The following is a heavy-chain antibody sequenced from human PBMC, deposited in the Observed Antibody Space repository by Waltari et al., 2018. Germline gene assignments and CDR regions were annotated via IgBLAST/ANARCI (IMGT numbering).Heavy chain of an antibody. CDR3: AKETGYGSNWFDP. V-gene: IGHV3-30*02. CDR2: IRYDGSNK. D-gene: IGHD3-9*01. J-gene: IGHJ5*02. Sequence: QVQLVESGGGVVQPGGSLRLSCAASGFTFSSYGMHWVRQAPGKGLEWVAVIRYDGSNKYYADSVKGRFTISRDNSKNTLYLQMNSLRAEDTAVYYCAKETGYGSNWFDPWGQGTLVTVSS. CDR1: GFTFSSYG.